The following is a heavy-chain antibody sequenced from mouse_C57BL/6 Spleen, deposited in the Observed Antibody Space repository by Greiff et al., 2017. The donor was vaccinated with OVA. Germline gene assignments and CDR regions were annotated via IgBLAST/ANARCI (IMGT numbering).Heavy chain of an antibody. CDR1: GYTFTDYE. D-gene: IGHD2-2*01. J-gene: IGHJ1*03. CDR3: TRWFYWYFDV. V-gene: IGHV1-15*01. CDR2: IDPETGGT. Sequence: QVQLQQSGAELVRPGASVTLSCKASGYTFTDYEMHWVKQTPVHGLEWIGAIDPETGGTAYNQKFKGKAILTADKSSSTAYMELRSLTSEDSAVYYCTRWFYWYFDVWGTGTTVTVSS.